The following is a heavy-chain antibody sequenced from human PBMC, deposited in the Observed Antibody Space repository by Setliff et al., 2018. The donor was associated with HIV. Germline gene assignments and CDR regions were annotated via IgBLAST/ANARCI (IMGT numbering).Heavy chain of an antibody. CDR2: ISTIGSTI. V-gene: IGHV3-11*04. D-gene: IGHD2-2*03. CDR3: ARHDWIMYDAFDV. J-gene: IGHJ3*01. Sequence: GGSLRLSCAASGFTVSSNYMSWVRQAPGKGLEWVSYISTIGSTIYYTDSVKGRFTISRDNSQKALFLEMNNLRVDDTAVYYCARHDWIMYDAFDVWGQGTVVTVSS. CDR1: GFTVSSNY.